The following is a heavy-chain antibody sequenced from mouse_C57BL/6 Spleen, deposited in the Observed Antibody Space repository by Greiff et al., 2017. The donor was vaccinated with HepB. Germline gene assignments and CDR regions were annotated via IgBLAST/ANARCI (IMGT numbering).Heavy chain of an antibody. CDR2: IHPNSGST. CDR3: ANAYYSNYAWFAY. D-gene: IGHD2-5*01. CDR1: GYTFTSYW. V-gene: IGHV1-64*01. J-gene: IGHJ3*01. Sequence: QVQLQQPGAELVKPGASVKLSCKASGYTFTSYWMHWVKQRPGQGLEWIGMIHPNSGSTNYNEKFKSKATLTVDKSSSTAYMQLSSLTSEDSAVYDCANAYYSNYAWFAYWGQGTLVTVSA.